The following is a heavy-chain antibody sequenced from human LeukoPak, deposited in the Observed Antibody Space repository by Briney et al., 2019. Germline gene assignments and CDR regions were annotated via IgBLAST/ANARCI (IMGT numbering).Heavy chain of an antibody. CDR3: ARDGHRRYHYDSSGREDAFDI. CDR2: ISAYNGNT. Sequence: ASVKVSCKASGYTFTSYGISWVRQVPGQGLEWMGWISAYNGNTNYAQKLQGRITMTTDTSTSTAYMELRSLRSDDTAVYYCARDGHRRYHYDSSGREDAFDIWGQGTMVTVSS. J-gene: IGHJ3*02. D-gene: IGHD3-22*01. V-gene: IGHV1-18*01. CDR1: GYTFTSYG.